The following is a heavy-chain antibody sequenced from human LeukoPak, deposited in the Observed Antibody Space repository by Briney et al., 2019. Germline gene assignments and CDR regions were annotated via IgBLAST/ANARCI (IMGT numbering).Heavy chain of an antibody. V-gene: IGHV4-34*01. CDR1: GGSFSGYY. J-gene: IGHJ4*01. D-gene: IGHD6-13*01. CDR2: INHSGST. Sequence: SETLSLTCAVYGGSFSGYYWSWIRQPPGKGLEWIGEINHSGSTNYNPSLKSRVTISVDTSKNQFSLKLSSVTAADTAVYYCASYNSSGKYFDFWGQGTLVTVSS. CDR3: ASYNSSGKYFDF.